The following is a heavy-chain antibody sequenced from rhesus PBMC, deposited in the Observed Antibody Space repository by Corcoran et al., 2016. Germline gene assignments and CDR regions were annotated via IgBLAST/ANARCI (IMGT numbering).Heavy chain of an antibody. CDR3: AKDGIGLVNSYGLDS. D-gene: IGHD3-3*01. CDR2: ISNGGCST. Sequence: EVQLVESGGGLVQPGGSLRLSCAASGFTFSSYGMSWVRQAPGKGLEWVSYISNGGCSTYYADSLKGRFTISRDNSKNTLSLQMNSLRAEDTAVYYCAKDGIGLVNSYGLDSWGQGVVVTVSS. CDR1: GFTFSSYG. V-gene: IGHV3S5*01. J-gene: IGHJ6*01.